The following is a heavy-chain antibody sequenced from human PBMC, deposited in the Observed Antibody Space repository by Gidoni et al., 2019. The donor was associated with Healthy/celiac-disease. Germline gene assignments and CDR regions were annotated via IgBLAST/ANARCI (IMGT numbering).Heavy chain of an antibody. D-gene: IGHD1-26*01. V-gene: IGHV4-34*01. J-gene: IGHJ3*02. CDR2: INHSGST. CDR3: ARTVRGGSSVFDI. Sequence: QVQLQQWGAGLLKPSETLSLTCAVYGGSFSGYYWSWIRQPPGKGLEWIGEINHSGSTNYNPSLKSRVTIAVDTSKNQFSLKLSSVTAADTAVYYCARTVRGGSSVFDIWGQGTMVTVSS. CDR1: GGSFSGYY.